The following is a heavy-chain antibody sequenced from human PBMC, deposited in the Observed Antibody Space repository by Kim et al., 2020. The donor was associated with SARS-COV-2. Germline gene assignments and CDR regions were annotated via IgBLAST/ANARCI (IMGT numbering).Heavy chain of an antibody. V-gene: IGHV3-30-3*01. CDR1: GFTFSSYA. CDR3: ARGYSYGYRYQRPDAFDI. Sequence: GGSLRLSCAASGFTFSSYAMHWVRQAPGKGLEWVAVISYDGSNKYYADSVKGRFTISRDNSKNTLYLQMNSLRAEDTAVYYCARGYSYGYRYQRPDAFDIWGQGTMVTVSS. D-gene: IGHD5-18*01. CDR2: ISYDGSNK. J-gene: IGHJ3*02.